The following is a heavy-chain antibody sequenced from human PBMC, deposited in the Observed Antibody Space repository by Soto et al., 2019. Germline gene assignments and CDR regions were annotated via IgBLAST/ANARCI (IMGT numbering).Heavy chain of an antibody. CDR3: ARRTNTVTLLGRFDP. CDR1: GGSITSSNW. V-gene: IGHV4-4*01. Sequence: AETLSLTCAVSGGSITSSNWWSWVRQPPGKGLEWIGEIYHSKSSNYNPSLKSRVTISIDKSKNQFSLKMNSVTAADTAVYFCARRTNTVTLLGRFDPWGQGNLVTVPS. D-gene: IGHD4-17*01. CDR2: IYHSKSS. J-gene: IGHJ5*02.